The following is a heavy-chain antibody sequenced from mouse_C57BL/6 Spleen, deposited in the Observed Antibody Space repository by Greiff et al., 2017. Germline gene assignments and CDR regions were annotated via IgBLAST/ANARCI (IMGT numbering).Heavy chain of an antibody. Sequence: VQLQQSGAELVRPGASVTLSCKASGYTFTDYEMHWVKQTPVHGLEWIGAIDPETGGTAYNQKFKGKAILTADKSSSTAYMELRSLTSEDSAVYYCTRWVLITTVVATPFDYWGQGTTLTVSS. V-gene: IGHV1-15*01. CDR1: GYTFTDYE. CDR3: TRWVLITTVVATPFDY. CDR2: IDPETGGT. D-gene: IGHD1-1*01. J-gene: IGHJ2*01.